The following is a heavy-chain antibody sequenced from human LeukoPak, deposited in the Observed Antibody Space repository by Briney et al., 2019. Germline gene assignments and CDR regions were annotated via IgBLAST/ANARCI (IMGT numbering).Heavy chain of an antibody. CDR2: IYYSGST. J-gene: IGHJ4*02. Sequence: SQTLSLTCTVSGGSISSGDYYWSWIRQPPGKGLEWIGYIYYSGSTNYNPSLKSRVTISVDTSKNQFSLKLSSVTAADTAVYYCARHEVRRGYYFDYWGQGTLVTVSS. CDR1: GGSISSGDYY. CDR3: ARHEVRRGYYFDY. D-gene: IGHD3-22*01. V-gene: IGHV4-61*08.